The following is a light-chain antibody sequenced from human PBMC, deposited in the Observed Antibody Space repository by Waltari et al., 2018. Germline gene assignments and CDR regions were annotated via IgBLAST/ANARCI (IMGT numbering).Light chain of an antibody. Sequence: EIVMTQSPATLSVSPGERATLSCRASQSVSSNLAWYQQKPGQAPRLLIYGASTRATGIPARFSGSWSGTEFTLTISSLQSEDFAVYYCQQYNNWGVITFGQGTRLEIK. CDR3: QQYNNWGVIT. V-gene: IGKV3-15*01. J-gene: IGKJ5*01. CDR2: GAS. CDR1: QSVSSN.